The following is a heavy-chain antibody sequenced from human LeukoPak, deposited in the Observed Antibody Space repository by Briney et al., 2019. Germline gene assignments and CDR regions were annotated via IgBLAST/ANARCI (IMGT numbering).Heavy chain of an antibody. V-gene: IGHV4-34*01. CDR3: ARVGDLFGAHRVRGLPPDYYYMDV. J-gene: IGHJ6*03. CDR2: INHSGSS. Sequence: SETLSLTCAVYGGSFSGYYWSWIRQPPWKGLEWLGEINHSGSSTYNPSLKSRVIISVDTSKNQFSLRLTSVTAADTGVYFCARVGDLFGAHRVRGLPPDYYYMDVWGKGTMVTVSS. CDR1: GGSFSGYY. D-gene: IGHD3-10*01.